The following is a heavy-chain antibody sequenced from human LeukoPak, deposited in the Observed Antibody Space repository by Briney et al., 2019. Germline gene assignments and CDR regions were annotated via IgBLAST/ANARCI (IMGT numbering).Heavy chain of an antibody. CDR1: GFTFSSYG. CDR3: AKDRGSARPSKYYFDY. D-gene: IGHD2-15*01. J-gene: IGHJ4*02. CDR2: IRYDGSNK. V-gene: IGHV3-30*02. Sequence: GGSLRLSCAASGFTFSSYGMHWVRQAPGKGLEWVAFIRYDGSNKYYADSVKGRFTISRDNSKNTLYLQMNSLRAEDTAVYYCAKDRGSARPSKYYFDYWGQGTLVTVSS.